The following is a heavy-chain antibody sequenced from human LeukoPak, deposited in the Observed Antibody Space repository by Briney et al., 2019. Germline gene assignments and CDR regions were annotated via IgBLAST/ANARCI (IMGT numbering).Heavy chain of an antibody. V-gene: IGHV1-69*06. CDR3: AREPSPGSYDAFDI. D-gene: IGHD3-10*01. CDR1: GGTFSSYA. J-gene: IGHJ3*02. Sequence: GASVKVSCKASGGTFSSYAISCVRQAPGQGLEWMGGIIPIFGTANYAQKFQGRVTITADKSTSTAYMELSSLRSEDTAVYYCAREPSPGSYDAFDIWGQGTMVTVSS. CDR2: IIPIFGTA.